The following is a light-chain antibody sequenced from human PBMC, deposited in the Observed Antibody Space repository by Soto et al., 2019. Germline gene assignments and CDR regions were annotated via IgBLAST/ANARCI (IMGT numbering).Light chain of an antibody. CDR1: QSISRS. CDR3: QQSYSDLVA. CDR2: AAS. J-gene: IGKJ1*01. Sequence: QTTQSPSSLSASVGDRVTITCRATQSISRSLNWYQQTKGKAPELLIYAASSLQSGVPSRFSGSGSWTDFTLTISSLQPEDAETDYCQQSYSDLVAFGQGTKVDIK. V-gene: IGKV1-39*01.